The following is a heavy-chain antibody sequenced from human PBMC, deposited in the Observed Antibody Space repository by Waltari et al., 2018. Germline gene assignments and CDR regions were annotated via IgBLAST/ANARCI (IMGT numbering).Heavy chain of an antibody. CDR3: TRSPGFGP. Sequence: EVQLVESGGGLVQPGGSRKLSCAASGFIFSGSRIHWVRQASGKGLEWVGRIGNQGNTYATVYTESVKGRFTISRDDSKNTAYLQMNSLKIEDTAFYYCTRSPGFGPWGQGTLVTVSS. CDR1: GFIFSGSR. CDR2: IGNQGNTYAT. J-gene: IGHJ5*02. V-gene: IGHV3-73*02.